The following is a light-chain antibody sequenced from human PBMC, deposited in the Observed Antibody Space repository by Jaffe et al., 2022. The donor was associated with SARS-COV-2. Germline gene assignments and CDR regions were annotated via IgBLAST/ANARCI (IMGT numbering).Light chain of an antibody. CDR1: SSDVGVYTY. CDR3: SSYAGSNNWV. J-gene: IGLJ3*02. CDR2: EVN. V-gene: IGLV2-8*01. Sequence: QSALTQPPSASGSPGQSVTISCTGTSSDVGVYTYVSWYQQHPDKAPKLMIYEVNKRPSGVPDRFSGSKSGDTASLTVSGLQAEDEADYYCSSYAGSNNWVFGGGTKLTVL.